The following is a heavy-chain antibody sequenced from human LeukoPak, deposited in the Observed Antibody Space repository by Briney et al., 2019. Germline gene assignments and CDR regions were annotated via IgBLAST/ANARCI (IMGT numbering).Heavy chain of an antibody. CDR1: GFTFDDYA. V-gene: IGHV3-9*01. J-gene: IGHJ6*02. CDR2: VSWNSGSI. Sequence: GGSLRLSCAASGFTFDDYAMHWVRHAPGKGLEWVSGVSWNSGSIGYADSVKGRFTISRDNAKTPLYLQMNSLRAEDTALYYCAKDYYGSGSYYYYYYYGMDVWGQGTTVTVSS. D-gene: IGHD3-10*01. CDR3: AKDYYGSGSYYYYYYYGMDV.